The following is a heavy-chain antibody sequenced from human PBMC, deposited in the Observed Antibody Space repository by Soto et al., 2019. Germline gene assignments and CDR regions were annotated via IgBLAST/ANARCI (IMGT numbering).Heavy chain of an antibody. J-gene: IGHJ1*01. CDR1: GGSIRSGGYN. V-gene: IGHV4-31*03. Sequence: NPSETLSLTCSVSGGSIRSGGYNWSWIRQLPGKGLEWIGYIFHTGNTYYNPSLKSRVTISVDTSQNQFSLRLSSVTAADTALYYSASDQGNLLTKAQRGKGVPVTVSS. CDR2: IFHTGNT. CDR3: ASDQGNLLTKAQ. D-gene: IGHD1-7*01.